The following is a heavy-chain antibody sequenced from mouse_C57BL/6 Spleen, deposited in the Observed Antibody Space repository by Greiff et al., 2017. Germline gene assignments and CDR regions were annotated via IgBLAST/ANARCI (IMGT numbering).Heavy chain of an antibody. CDR3: ARSNYAYDFDY. Sequence: QVQLQQPGAELVMPGASVKLSCKASGYTFTSYWMHWVKQRPGQGLEWIGEIDPSDSYTNYNQKFKGKSTLTVDKSSSTAYMQLSSLTSEDSAVYYCARSNYAYDFDYWGQGTTLTVSS. V-gene: IGHV1-69*01. CDR1: GYTFTSYW. D-gene: IGHD2-5*01. CDR2: IDPSDSYT. J-gene: IGHJ2*01.